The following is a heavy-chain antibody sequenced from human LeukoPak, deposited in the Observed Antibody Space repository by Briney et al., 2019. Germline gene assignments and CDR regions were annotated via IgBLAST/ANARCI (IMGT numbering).Heavy chain of an antibody. V-gene: IGHV3-30*02. CDR2: IRFDGSNK. Sequence: GVSLRLSCAASGFTFSSYGMHWVRQAPGKGLEWVAFIRFDGSNKYYADSVKGRFSISRDNSKNTLYLQMNSLRAEDTAVYYCAKDRGYSTTWNLFDYWGQGTLVTVSS. CDR3: AKDRGYSTTWNLFDY. J-gene: IGHJ4*02. D-gene: IGHD6-13*01. CDR1: GFTFSSYG.